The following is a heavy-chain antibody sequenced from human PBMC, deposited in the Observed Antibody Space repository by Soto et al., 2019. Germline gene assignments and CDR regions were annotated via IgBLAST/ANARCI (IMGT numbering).Heavy chain of an antibody. CDR3: ARDRSGYDYYYYYYMDV. D-gene: IGHD5-12*01. Sequence: QVQLVESGGCLVKPGGSLRLSCAASGFTFSDYYMSWIRQAPGKGLEWVSYISSSGSTIYYADSVKGRITISRDNAKNSLYLQMNSLRAEYTAVYYCARDRSGYDYYYYYYMDVWGKGTTVTVSS. J-gene: IGHJ6*03. V-gene: IGHV3-11*01. CDR1: GFTFSDYY. CDR2: ISSSGSTI.